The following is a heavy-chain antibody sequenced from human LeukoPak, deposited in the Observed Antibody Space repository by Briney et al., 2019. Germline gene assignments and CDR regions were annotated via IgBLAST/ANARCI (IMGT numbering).Heavy chain of an antibody. CDR3: ARDPYNGSYGDDYYYYMDV. CDR1: GFTFSSYG. J-gene: IGHJ6*03. Sequence: GGSLRLSCATSGFTFSSYGMHWVRQAPGKGLEWVAFIRYDGSNKYYADSVKGRFTISRDNSKNTLYLQMNSLGAEDTAVYYCARDPYNGSYGDDYYYYMDVWGKGTTVTISS. D-gene: IGHD1-26*01. CDR2: IRYDGSNK. V-gene: IGHV3-30*02.